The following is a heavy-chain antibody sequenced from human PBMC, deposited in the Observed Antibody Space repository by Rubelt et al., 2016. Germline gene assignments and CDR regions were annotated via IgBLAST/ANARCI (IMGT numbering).Heavy chain of an antibody. CDR3: ARDRITIAGMVTLDNYGMDV. Sequence: GEGLEWVAVIGAGDGVTYYADSVKGRFTISRDNSKNTLYLQMNSLRAEDTAVYYCARDRITIAGMVTLDNYGMDVWGQGTTVTVSS. V-gene: IGHV3-23*01. CDR2: IGAGDGVT. D-gene: IGHD3-3*01. J-gene: IGHJ6*02.